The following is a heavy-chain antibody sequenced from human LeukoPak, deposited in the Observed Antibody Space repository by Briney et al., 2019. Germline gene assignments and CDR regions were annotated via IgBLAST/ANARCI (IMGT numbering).Heavy chain of an antibody. Sequence: SETLSLTCTVSGGSISSYYWSWIRQPPGKGLEWIGYIYYSGSTNYNPSLKSRVTISVDTSKNQFSLKLSSVTAADTAVYYCARAAFSSGWYGDCWGQGILVTVSS. V-gene: IGHV4-59*01. J-gene: IGHJ4*02. CDR1: GGSISSYY. CDR3: ARAAFSSGWYGDC. D-gene: IGHD6-19*01. CDR2: IYYSGST.